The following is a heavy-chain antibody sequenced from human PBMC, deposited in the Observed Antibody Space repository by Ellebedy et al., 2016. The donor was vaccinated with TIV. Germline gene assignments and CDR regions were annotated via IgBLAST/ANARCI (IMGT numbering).Heavy chain of an antibody. J-gene: IGHJ6*02. CDR1: GLSFSKAW. CDR2: IKSKTDGGTT. Sequence: PGGSLRLSCEASGLSFSKAWMSWVRQAPGKGLEWVGRIKSKTDGGTTDYAAPVKGRFTISRDESQNTLHLQINSLKTEDTAVYYCTTDGRMRRYGMDVWGQGTTVTVSS. V-gene: IGHV3-15*01. D-gene: IGHD2-8*01. CDR3: TTDGRMRRYGMDV.